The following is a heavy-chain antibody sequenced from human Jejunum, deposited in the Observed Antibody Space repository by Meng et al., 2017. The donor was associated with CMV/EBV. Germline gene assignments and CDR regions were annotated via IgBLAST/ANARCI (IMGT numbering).Heavy chain of an antibody. J-gene: IGHJ4*02. Sequence: SEETFSDYYMQWVRQAPGQGLEWMGWINPQTGDTNYAPKFRGRVTMTRDMSINTVYMEVTGLRSDDTAVYYCAKDAGSYLDYYFDYWGQGTLVTVSS. D-gene: IGHD1-26*01. CDR2: INPQTGDT. CDR1: EETFSDYY. V-gene: IGHV1-2*02. CDR3: AKDAGSYLDYYFDY.